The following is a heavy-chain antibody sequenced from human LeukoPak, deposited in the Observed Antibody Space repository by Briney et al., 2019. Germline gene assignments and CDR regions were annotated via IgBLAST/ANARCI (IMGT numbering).Heavy chain of an antibody. CDR3: ARPWGYSYGYNWFDP. V-gene: IGHV4-39*01. D-gene: IGHD5-18*01. CDR1: GGSISSSTYY. CDR2: IYYSGST. Sequence: SETLSLTCNVSGGSISSSTYYWGWIRQPPGKGLERIGSIYYSGSTYYNPSLKSRVTISVDTTKNQFTLRLGSVTAADTAVYHCARPWGYSYGYNWFDPWGQGTLVTVSS. J-gene: IGHJ5*02.